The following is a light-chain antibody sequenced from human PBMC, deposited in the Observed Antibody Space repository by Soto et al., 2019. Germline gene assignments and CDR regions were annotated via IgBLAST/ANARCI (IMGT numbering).Light chain of an antibody. Sequence: EIVLTQSPGTLSLSPGERATLSCRASQSVNSNYLAWYQQKPGQGPRLLMYGASSRATGIPDRFSGSGSGTDFTLTISRLEPEDFAVYHCQQYDNSLRTFGQGTKVEIK. V-gene: IGKV3-20*01. CDR2: GAS. CDR3: QQYDNSLRT. CDR1: QSVNSNY. J-gene: IGKJ1*01.